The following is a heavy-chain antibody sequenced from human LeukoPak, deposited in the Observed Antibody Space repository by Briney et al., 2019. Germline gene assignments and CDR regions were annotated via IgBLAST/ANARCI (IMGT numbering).Heavy chain of an antibody. V-gene: IGHV3-49*04. CDR1: GFTFGDYA. J-gene: IGHJ4*02. D-gene: IGHD6-13*01. CDR3: TRSLGGFTIAAGGTTLHGDFDY. Sequence: GGSLKLSCTASGFTFGDYAMSWVRQAPGKGLEWVGFIRSKAYGGTTEYAASVKGRFTISRDDSKSIAYLQMNSLKTEDTAVYYCTRSLGGFTIAAGGTTLHGDFDYWGQGTLVTVSS. CDR2: IRSKAYGGTT.